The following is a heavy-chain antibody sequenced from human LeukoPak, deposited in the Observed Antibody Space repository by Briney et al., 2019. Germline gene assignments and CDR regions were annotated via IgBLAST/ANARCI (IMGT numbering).Heavy chain of an antibody. CDR1: GYIFTGYY. V-gene: IGHV1-46*01. CDR2: INPSGGST. J-gene: IGHJ4*02. D-gene: IGHD5-12*01. Sequence: ASVKVSCKASGYIFTGYYMHWVRQAPGQGLEWMGIINPSGGSTSYAQKFQGRVTMTRDTSTSTVYMELSSLRSEDTAVYYCARESATTGTYDYWGQGTLVTVSS. CDR3: ARESATTGTYDY.